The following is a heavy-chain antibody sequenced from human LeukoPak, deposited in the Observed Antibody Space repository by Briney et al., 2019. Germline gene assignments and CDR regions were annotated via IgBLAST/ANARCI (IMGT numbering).Heavy chain of an antibody. V-gene: IGHV1-8*01. J-gene: IGHJ4*02. CDR2: MKSNNGHT. D-gene: IGHD7-27*01. CDR3: ARGPPNWGMVGY. CDR1: GYTFTSFV. Sequence: ASVKVSCKASGYTFTSFVFNWVRQATGQGLEWMGWMKSNNGHTGYAQKFQGRVTMTRDTSISTAYMELSSLTFEDTAVYYCARGPPNWGMVGYWGQGTLVTVSS.